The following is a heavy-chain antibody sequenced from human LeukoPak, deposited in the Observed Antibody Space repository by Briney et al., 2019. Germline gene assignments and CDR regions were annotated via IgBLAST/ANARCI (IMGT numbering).Heavy chain of an antibody. Sequence: SGGSLRLSCAASGFTFSSYEMNWVRQAPGKGLEWVSYISSSGSTIYYADSVKGRFTISRDNSKNTLYLQMNSLRAEDTAVYYCARDPLNYGYGGNSGDYWGQGTLVTVSS. D-gene: IGHD4-23*01. J-gene: IGHJ4*02. CDR1: GFTFSSYE. V-gene: IGHV3-48*03. CDR2: ISSSGSTI. CDR3: ARDPLNYGYGGNSGDY.